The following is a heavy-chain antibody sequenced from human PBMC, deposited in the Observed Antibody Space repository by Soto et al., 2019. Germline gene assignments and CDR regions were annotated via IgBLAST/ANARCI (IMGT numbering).Heavy chain of an antibody. D-gene: IGHD5-18*01. CDR3: ASSSGNSYGYPDAFDI. CDR1: GGSVSSGSYY. V-gene: IGHV4-61*01. J-gene: IGHJ3*02. CDR2: IYYSGST. Sequence: QVRLQESGPGLVKPSETLSLTCTVSGGSVSSGSYYWSWIRQPPGKGLEWIGYIYYSGSTNYNPSLNSRVTISVDTSKNQFSLRLWSVTAADTAVYYCASSSGNSYGYPDAFDIWGQGTMVTVSS.